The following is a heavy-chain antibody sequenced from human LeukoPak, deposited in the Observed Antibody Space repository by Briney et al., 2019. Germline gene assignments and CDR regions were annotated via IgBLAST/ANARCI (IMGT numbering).Heavy chain of an antibody. CDR1: GFTFSDYY. J-gene: IGHJ4*02. V-gene: IGHV3-11*01. CDR3: ARATRADTAVVIFAY. D-gene: IGHD5-18*01. CDR2: ISSSGGTI. Sequence: PGGSLRLSCAASGFTFSDYYMYWIRQAPGKGLEWVSSISSSGGTIYYADPVKGRFTISRDNAKNTLYLHMTSLRAGDTAVYYCARATRADTAVVIFAYWRQGTLLTVPS.